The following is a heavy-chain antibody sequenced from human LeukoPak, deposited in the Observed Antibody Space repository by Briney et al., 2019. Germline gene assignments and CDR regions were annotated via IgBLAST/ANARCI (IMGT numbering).Heavy chain of an antibody. D-gene: IGHD6-6*01. CDR2: MWYDGSKD. CDR1: GFSFSTYG. CDR3: AKDRETYEYTFDY. J-gene: IGHJ4*02. Sequence: GKSLRLSCATSGFSFSTYGIHWVRQAPGKGLEWVAVMWYDGSKDYYADSVKGRFTISRDTSKNTLYLQMNNLRAEDTAVYYCAKDRETYEYTFDYWGQGTLVTVSS. V-gene: IGHV3-33*06.